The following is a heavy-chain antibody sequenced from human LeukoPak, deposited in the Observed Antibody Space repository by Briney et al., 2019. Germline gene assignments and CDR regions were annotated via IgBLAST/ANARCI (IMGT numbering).Heavy chain of an antibody. J-gene: IGHJ4*02. CDR2: IENDGSDE. D-gene: IGHD2-15*01. V-gene: IGHV3-30*03. Sequence: GSLSLSYAASGFTFSIYGMHWVRPAPGKGLELVALIENDGSDEHYADSVKGRFTISRDNSKNTLYLQMNSLRAEDTAVYYCARYCSGCYRGLDYWGQGTLATVSS. CDR1: GFTFSIYG. CDR3: ARYCSGCYRGLDY.